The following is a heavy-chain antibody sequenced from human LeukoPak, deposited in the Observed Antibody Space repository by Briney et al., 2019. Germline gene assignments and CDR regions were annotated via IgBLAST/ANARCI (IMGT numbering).Heavy chain of an antibody. J-gene: IGHJ3*02. CDR3: AQGPVTYDFWSGYPVRAFDI. CDR1: GFTFSSYW. D-gene: IGHD3-3*01. CDR2: IKQDGSEK. V-gene: IGHV3-7*01. Sequence: GGSLRLSCAASGFTFSSYWMSWVRQAPGKGLEWVANIKQDGSEKYYVDSVKGRFTISRDNAKNSLYLQMNSLRAEDTAVYYCAQGPVTYDFWSGYPVRAFDIWGQGTMVTVSS.